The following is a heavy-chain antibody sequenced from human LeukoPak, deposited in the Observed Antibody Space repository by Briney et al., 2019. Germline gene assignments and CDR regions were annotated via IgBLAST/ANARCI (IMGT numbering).Heavy chain of an antibody. D-gene: IGHD2-21*01. CDR3: AKQKDIVVVIATFDY. CDR2: ISGSGGST. Sequence: GGSLRLSCASSGFTFSSYAMSWVRQAPGKGLEWVSAISGSGGSTYYADSVKGRFTISRDNSKNTLYLQMNSLRAEDTAVYYCAKQKDIVVVIATFDYWGQGTLVTVSS. J-gene: IGHJ4*02. V-gene: IGHV3-23*01. CDR1: GFTFSSYA.